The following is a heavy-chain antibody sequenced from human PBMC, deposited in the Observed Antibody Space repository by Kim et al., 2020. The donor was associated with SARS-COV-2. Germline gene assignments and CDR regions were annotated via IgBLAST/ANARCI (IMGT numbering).Heavy chain of an antibody. CDR2: IYHSGST. J-gene: IGHJ6*03. CDR1: GGSISSSNW. Sequence: SETLSLTCAVSGGSISSSNWWSWVRQPPGKGLEWIGEIYHSGSTNYNPSLKSRVTISVDKSKNQFSLKLSSVTAADTAVYYCARDIGDIVVVPAAQYYYYYYMDVWGKGTTVTVSS. CDR3: ARDIGDIVVVPAAQYYYYYYMDV. D-gene: IGHD2-2*01. V-gene: IGHV4-4*02.